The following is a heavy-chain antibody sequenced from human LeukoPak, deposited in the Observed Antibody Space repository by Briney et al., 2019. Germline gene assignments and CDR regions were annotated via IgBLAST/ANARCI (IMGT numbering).Heavy chain of an antibody. V-gene: IGHV3-15*01. CDR2: IKSKSDGGTT. J-gene: IGHJ4*02. D-gene: IGHD5-24*01. CDR1: GFTFNNAW. Sequence: PGGSLRLSCAASGFTFNNAWMTWVRQAPGKGLEWVGRIKSKSDGGTTDYAAPVKGRFTVSRDDSKNTLYLQMNSLRAEDTAVYYCAREGWLKAFDYWGQGTLVTVSS. CDR3: AREGWLKAFDY.